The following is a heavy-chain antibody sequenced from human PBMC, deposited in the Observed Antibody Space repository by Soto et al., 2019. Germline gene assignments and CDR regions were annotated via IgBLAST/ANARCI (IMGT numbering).Heavy chain of an antibody. Sequence: PGGSLRLSCAASGFTFSSYGMSWVRQAPGKGLEWVSAISGSGGSTYYADSVKGRFTISRDNSKNTLYLQMNSLRAEDTAVYYCAKARSFKGAYYYVSSGFPSGMDVWGQGTTVTVSS. V-gene: IGHV3-23*01. D-gene: IGHD3-22*01. J-gene: IGHJ6*02. CDR1: GFTFSSYG. CDR2: ISGSGGST. CDR3: AKARSFKGAYYYVSSGFPSGMDV.